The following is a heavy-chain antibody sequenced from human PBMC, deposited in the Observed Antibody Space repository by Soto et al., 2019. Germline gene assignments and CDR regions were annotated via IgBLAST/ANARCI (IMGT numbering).Heavy chain of an antibody. J-gene: IGHJ6*02. Sequence: QVQLQESGPGQVKPSQTLSLTCTVSGGSVNSGGYHWSWIRQHPGKGLEWIGDIYYSGSTYYNPSHKSRVAISIDTSTHHFSLHLSALTAADTAVYYCARAPIPNWNYYGMDVWGQGTTVTVSS. D-gene: IGHD1-1*01. V-gene: IGHV4-31*03. CDR3: ARAPIPNWNYYGMDV. CDR2: IYYSGST. CDR1: GGSVNSGGYH.